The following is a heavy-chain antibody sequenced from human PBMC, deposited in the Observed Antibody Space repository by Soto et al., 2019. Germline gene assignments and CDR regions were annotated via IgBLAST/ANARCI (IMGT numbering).Heavy chain of an antibody. J-gene: IGHJ4*02. CDR2: ITHSGDT. CDR3: ARGGGSYARGFDS. D-gene: IGHD1-26*01. Sequence: SETLSLTCAVYGGSFSGYYWSWIRQSPGKGLEWIAEITHSGDTNYNPSLKSRGTISVDTSKNRFSLRVNSVTAADTAVYYCARGGGSYARGFDSWGPGTRVTVSS. V-gene: IGHV4-34*01. CDR1: GGSFSGYY.